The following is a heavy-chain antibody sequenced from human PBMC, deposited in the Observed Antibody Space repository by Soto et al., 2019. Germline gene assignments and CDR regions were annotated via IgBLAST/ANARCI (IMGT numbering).Heavy chain of an antibody. J-gene: IGHJ6*02. CDR1: GFTFSSYS. CDR3: ARNESSNIYGMDV. Sequence: EVQLVESGGGLVKPGGSLRLSCAASGFTFSSYSMNWVRQAPGKGLEWVSSISSSSFSINYADSVKGRFSISRDNAQNPLHLQMNNLRAEDTAVYYCARNESSNIYGMDVWGQGTTVTVSS. CDR2: ISSSSFSI. V-gene: IGHV3-21*01. D-gene: IGHD6-6*01.